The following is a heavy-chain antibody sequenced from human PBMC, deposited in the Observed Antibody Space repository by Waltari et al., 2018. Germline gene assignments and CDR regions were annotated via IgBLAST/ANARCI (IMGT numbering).Heavy chain of an antibody. V-gene: IGHV1-69*02. CDR1: GGTFSSYT. Sequence: QVQLVQSGAEVKKPGSSVKVSCKASGGTFSSYTISWVRQAPGQGLEWMGRIIPILGIANYAQKFQGRVTITADKSTSTAYMELSSLRSEDTAVYYCASSVIEYSSFYWGQGTLVTVSS. CDR3: ASSVIEYSSFY. J-gene: IGHJ4*02. CDR2: IIPILGIA. D-gene: IGHD6-6*01.